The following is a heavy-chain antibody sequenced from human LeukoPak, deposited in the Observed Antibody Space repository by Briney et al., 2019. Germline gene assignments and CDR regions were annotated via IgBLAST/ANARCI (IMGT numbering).Heavy chain of an antibody. CDR1: GGSFSGFY. CDR2: INHSGST. D-gene: IGHD4-17*01. Sequence: PSGALSLTCAVYGGSFSGFYWSWIRQPPRKGPEWIGEINHSGSTNYNPSLKSRVTISVDTSKNQFSLKLSSVTAADTAVYYCARGYGDYGVGFDYWGQGTLVTVSS. CDR3: ARGYGDYGVGFDY. V-gene: IGHV4-34*01. J-gene: IGHJ4*02.